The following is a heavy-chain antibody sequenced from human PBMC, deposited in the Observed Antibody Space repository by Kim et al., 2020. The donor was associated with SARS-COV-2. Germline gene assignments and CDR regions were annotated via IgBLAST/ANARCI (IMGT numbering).Heavy chain of an antibody. D-gene: IGHD4-17*01. J-gene: IGHJ3*02. Sequence: GGSLRLSCAASGFTFSSYWMSWVRQAPGKGLEWVANIKQDGNEKYYVDSVKGRFTISRDNAKNSLYLQMNSLRAEDTAVYYCAKTTVTTGVDAFDIWGQGTMVTVSS. V-gene: IGHV3-7*01. CDR3: AKTTVTTGVDAFDI. CDR1: GFTFSSYW. CDR2: IKQDGNEK.